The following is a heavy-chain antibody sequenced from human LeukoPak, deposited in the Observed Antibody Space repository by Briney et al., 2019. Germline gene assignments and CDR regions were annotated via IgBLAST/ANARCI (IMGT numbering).Heavy chain of an antibody. CDR2: ISSSSSYI. CDR3: ARGALWFGELLPYYFDY. J-gene: IGHJ4*02. V-gene: IGHV3-21*01. CDR1: GFTFSSYS. Sequence: GGSLRLSCAASGFTFSSYSMNWVRQAPGKGLEWVSSISSSSSYIYYADSVKGRLTISRDNAKNSLYLQMNSLRAEDTAVYYCARGALWFGELLPYYFDYWGQGTLVTVSS. D-gene: IGHD3-10*01.